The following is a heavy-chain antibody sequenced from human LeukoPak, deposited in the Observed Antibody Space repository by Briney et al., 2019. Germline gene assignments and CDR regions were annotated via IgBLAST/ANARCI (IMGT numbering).Heavy chain of an antibody. D-gene: IGHD2-8*01. V-gene: IGHV3-11*01. CDR2: ISSGGSTI. J-gene: IGHJ4*02. Sequence: GGSLRLSCAASGFTFSDYYMSWIRQAPGKGLEWVSYISSGGSTIYYADSVKGRFTISRDNAKNSLYLQMNSLRAEDTAVYYCITQYCTNGVCYQGYWGQGTLVTVSS. CDR1: GFTFSDYY. CDR3: ITQYCTNGVCYQGY.